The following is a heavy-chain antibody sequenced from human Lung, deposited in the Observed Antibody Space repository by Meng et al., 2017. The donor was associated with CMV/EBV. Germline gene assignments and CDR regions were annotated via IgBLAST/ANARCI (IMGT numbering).Heavy chain of an antibody. CDR2: ISWNSGSI. CDR3: AKDIFPATVTTSFLDY. D-gene: IGHD4-17*01. V-gene: IGHV3-9*01. Sequence: SXKISXAASGFTFDDYAMHWVRQAPGKGLEWVSGISWNSGSIGYADSVKGRFTISRDNAKNSLYLQMNSLRAKDTALYYCAKDIFPATVTTSFLDYWGQGTLVTVSS. J-gene: IGHJ4*02. CDR1: GFTFDDYA.